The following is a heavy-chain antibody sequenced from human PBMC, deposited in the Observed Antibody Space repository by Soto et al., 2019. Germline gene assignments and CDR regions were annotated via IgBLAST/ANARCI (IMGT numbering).Heavy chain of an antibody. CDR1: GGSISSGGYS. Sequence: TSETLSLTCAVSGGSISSGGYSWSWIRQPPGKGLEWIGYIYHSGSTYCNPSLKSRVTISVDRSKNQFSLNLSSVTAADTAVYYCARDPGGWGQGTLVTVSS. J-gene: IGHJ4*02. CDR3: ARDPGG. D-gene: IGHD3-10*01. CDR2: IYHSGST. V-gene: IGHV4-30-2*01.